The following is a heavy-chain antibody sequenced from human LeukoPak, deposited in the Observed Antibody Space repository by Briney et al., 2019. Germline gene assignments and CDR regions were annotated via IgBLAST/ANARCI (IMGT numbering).Heavy chain of an antibody. Sequence: NPSETLSLTCAVYGGSFSGYYWSWIRQPAGKGLEWIGRIYTSGSTNYNPSLKSRVTMSVDMSKNQFSLKLSSVTAADTAVYYCAYEYYYGSGYYFDYWGQGTLVTVSS. CDR3: AYEYYYGSGYYFDY. J-gene: IGHJ4*02. D-gene: IGHD3-10*01. CDR1: GGSFSGYY. CDR2: IYTSGST. V-gene: IGHV4-59*10.